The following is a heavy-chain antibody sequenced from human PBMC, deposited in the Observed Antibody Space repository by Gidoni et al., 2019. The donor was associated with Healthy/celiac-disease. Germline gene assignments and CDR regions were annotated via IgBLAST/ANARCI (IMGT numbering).Heavy chain of an antibody. CDR1: GGSISSGSYY. V-gene: IGHV4-61*02. Sequence: QVQLQESGPGLVKPSQTLSLTCTVSGGSISSGSYYWSWIRQPAGNGREWIGRIYTSGSTNYNPSLKSRVTISVDTSKNQFSLKLSSVTAADTAVYYCARGGGGYYYGMDVWGQGTTVTVSS. CDR3: ARGGGGYYYGMDV. J-gene: IGHJ6*02. D-gene: IGHD2-21*01. CDR2: IYTSGST.